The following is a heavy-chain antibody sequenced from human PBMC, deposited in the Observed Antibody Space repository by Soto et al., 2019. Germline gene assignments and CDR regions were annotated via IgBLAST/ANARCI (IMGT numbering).Heavy chain of an antibody. V-gene: IGHV1-18*01. J-gene: IGHJ4*02. D-gene: IGHD6-19*01. CDR1: GYPFTSYG. CDR2: ISAYNGKT. CDR3: ARDRLIAVTGLLHY. Sequence: QVQLVQSGAEVKKPGASVKVSCKTSGYPFTSYGINWVRQAPGQGPEWMGWISAYNGKTSYTQKFQGRVTMTTDTSSSTANMELRSLRSDDTAVSYCARDRLIAVTGLLHYWGQGTLVTVSS.